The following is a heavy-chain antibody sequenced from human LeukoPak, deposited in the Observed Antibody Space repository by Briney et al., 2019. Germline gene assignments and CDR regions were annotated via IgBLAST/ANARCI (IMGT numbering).Heavy chain of an antibody. D-gene: IGHD2-2*01. J-gene: IGHJ4*02. CDR2: INHSGST. V-gene: IGHV4-34*01. CDR3: ARGRWQYCSSTSCHNTRFDY. Sequence: PSETLSLTCAVYGGSFSGYYWSWIRQPPGKGLEWIGEINHSGSTNHNPSLKSRVTISVDTSKNQFSLKLSSVTAADTAVYYCARGRWQYCSSTSCHNTRFDYWGQGTLVTVSS. CDR1: GGSFSGYY.